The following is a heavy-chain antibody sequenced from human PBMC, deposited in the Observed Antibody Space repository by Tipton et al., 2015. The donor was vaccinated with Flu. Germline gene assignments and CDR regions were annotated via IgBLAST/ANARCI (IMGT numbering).Heavy chain of an antibody. CDR1: GFTFSSSA. Sequence: SLRLSCVASGFTFSSSAVSWVRQAPGKGLEWVSTITGSGAGTYYADSVKGRFSISRDNSKNTLYLQMNSLRAEDTAVYYCATVPNSGSYGPSFDYWGQGTLVTVSS. D-gene: IGHD3-22*01. CDR2: ITGSGAGT. V-gene: IGHV3-23*01. J-gene: IGHJ4*02. CDR3: ATVPNSGSYGPSFDY.